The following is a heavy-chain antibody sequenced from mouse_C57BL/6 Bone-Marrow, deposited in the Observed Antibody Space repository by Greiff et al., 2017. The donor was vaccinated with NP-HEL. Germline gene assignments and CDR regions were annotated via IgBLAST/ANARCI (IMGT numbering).Heavy chain of an antibody. Sequence: VQLQQSGPELVKPGASVKISCKASGYTFTDYYMNWVKQSHGKSLEWIGDINPNNGGTSYNQKFKGKATLTVDKSSSTAYMELRSLTSEDSAVYDCARMGGNLDYWGQGTTLTVSS. CDR2: INPNNGGT. J-gene: IGHJ2*01. CDR1: GYTFTDYY. CDR3: ARMGGNLDY. V-gene: IGHV1-26*01. D-gene: IGHD1-1*02.